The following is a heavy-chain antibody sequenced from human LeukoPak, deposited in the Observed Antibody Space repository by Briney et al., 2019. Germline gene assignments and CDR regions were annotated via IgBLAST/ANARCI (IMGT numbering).Heavy chain of an antibody. CDR3: AKDPGGYCSSTSCNS. Sequence: GGSLRLSCAASGFTFSSCAMSWVRQAPGKGLEWVSAISGSGGSTYYADSVKGRFTISRDNSKNTLYLQMNSLRAEDTAVYYCAKDPGGYCSSTSCNSWGQGTLVTVSS. CDR1: GFTFSSCA. CDR2: ISGSGGST. J-gene: IGHJ5*02. V-gene: IGHV3-23*01. D-gene: IGHD2-2*01.